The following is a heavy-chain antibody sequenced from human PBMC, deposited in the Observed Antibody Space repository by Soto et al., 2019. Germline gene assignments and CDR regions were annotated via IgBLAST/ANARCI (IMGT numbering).Heavy chain of an antibody. CDR3: ARGPWRNYRSGFDF. CDR2: ISTSNSAI. V-gene: IGHV3-48*01. CDR1: GCNFSDYN. Sequence: TGGSLRLSCVTSGCNFSDYNMDWVRQAPGKGLEWVSYISTSNSAIYYADSVKGRFTISRDNAKNSLYLQMDSLRAEDTAIYYCARGPWRNYRSGFDFWGQGTLVTVSS. D-gene: IGHD3-16*02. J-gene: IGHJ4*02.